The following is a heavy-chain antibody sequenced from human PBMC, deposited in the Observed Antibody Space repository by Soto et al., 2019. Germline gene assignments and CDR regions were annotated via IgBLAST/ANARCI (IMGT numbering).Heavy chain of an antibody. CDR2: IYYSGST. D-gene: IGHD2-2*01. Sequence: SETLSLTCTVSCGSISSYYWSWIRQPPGKGLEWIGYIYYSGSTNYNPSLKSRVTISVDTSKNQFSLKLSSVTAADTAVYYCAREGTSHRYDYWGQGTLVTVS. CDR3: AREGTSHRYDY. CDR1: CGSISSYY. V-gene: IGHV4-59*01. J-gene: IGHJ4*02.